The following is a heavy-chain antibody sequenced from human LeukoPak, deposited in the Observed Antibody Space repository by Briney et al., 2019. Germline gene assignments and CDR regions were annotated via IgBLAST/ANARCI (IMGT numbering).Heavy chain of an antibody. CDR2: IRYDGSNK. CDR3: AKDYRLLWFGESVGAFDY. J-gene: IGHJ4*02. V-gene: IGHV3-30*02. D-gene: IGHD3-10*01. Sequence: GGSLRLSCAASGFTFSSYGMHWVRQAPGKGLEWVAFIRYDGSNKYYADSVKGRFTISRDNSKNTLYLQMNSLRAEDTAVYYCAKDYRLLWFGESVGAFDYWGQGTLVTVSS. CDR1: GFTFSSYG.